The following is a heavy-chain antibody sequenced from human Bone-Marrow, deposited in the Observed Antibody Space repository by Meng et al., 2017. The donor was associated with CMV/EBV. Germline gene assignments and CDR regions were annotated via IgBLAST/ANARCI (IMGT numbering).Heavy chain of an antibody. D-gene: IGHD2-2*01. J-gene: IGHJ6*02. CDR3: GRGGSSASYHYYAVDV. V-gene: IGHV1-18*01. Sequence: ASVKVSCKASGYTFNSYGITWVRQAPGQGLEWMGWITTYNGDTNYAQKVQGRVTVTTDTSTSTAYMELRSLTSDDTAVYYYGRGGSSASYHYYAVDVWGQGTTVTVSS. CDR2: ITTYNGDT. CDR1: GYTFNSYG.